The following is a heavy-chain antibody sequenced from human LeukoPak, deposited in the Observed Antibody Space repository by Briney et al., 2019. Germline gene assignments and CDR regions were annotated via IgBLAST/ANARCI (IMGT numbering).Heavy chain of an antibody. CDR1: GGSICSDY. V-gene: IGHV4-59*01. D-gene: IGHD3/OR15-3a*01. J-gene: IGHJ4*02. CDR2: IYYSGST. Sequence: SDTLSLTCTVSGGSICSDYWSWIRQPPGKGLEWIGYIYYSGSTNYNPSLRGRVTISVDTSKNQFSLKLSSGTAADTAVYYCARERGPIDYWGQGTLVTVSS. CDR3: ARERGPIDY.